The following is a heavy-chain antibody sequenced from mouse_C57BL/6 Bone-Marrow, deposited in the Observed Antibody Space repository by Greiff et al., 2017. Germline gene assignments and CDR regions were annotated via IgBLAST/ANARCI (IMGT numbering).Heavy chain of an antibody. J-gene: IGHJ2*01. D-gene: IGHD2-3*01. V-gene: IGHV5-12*01. CDR1: GFTFSDYY. CDR3: ARRDGYYDFDY. CDR2: ISNGGGST. Sequence: EVQRVESGGGLVQPGGSLKLSCAASGFTFSDYYMYWVRQTPEKRLEWVAYISNGGGSTYYPDTVKGRFTISRDNDKNTLYLQMSRLKSEDTAMYYCARRDGYYDFDYWGQGTTLTVSS.